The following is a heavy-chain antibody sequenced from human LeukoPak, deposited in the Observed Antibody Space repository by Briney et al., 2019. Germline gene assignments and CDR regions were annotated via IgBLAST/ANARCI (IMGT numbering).Heavy chain of an antibody. CDR1: GFTFSSYG. CDR3: ARGPTKYCSGGSCSDFDY. V-gene: IGHV3-30*03. D-gene: IGHD2-15*01. CDR2: ISYDGSNK. Sequence: GRSLRLSCAASGFTFSSYGMHWVRQAPGKGLEWVAVISYDGSNKYYADSVKGRFTISRDNSKNTLYLQMNSLRAEDTAVYYCARGPTKYCSGGSCSDFDYWGQGTLVTVSS. J-gene: IGHJ4*02.